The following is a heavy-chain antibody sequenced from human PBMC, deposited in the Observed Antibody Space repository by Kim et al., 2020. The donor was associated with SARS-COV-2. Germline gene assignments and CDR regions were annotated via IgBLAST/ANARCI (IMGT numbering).Heavy chain of an antibody. CDR3: ARGVVPAAIPYGMDV. Sequence: DSVTGRFTISRDNAKNSLDLQMNGLRAEDTAVYYCARGVVPAAIPYGMDVWGQGTTVTVSS. D-gene: IGHD2-2*01. V-gene: IGHV3-11*01. J-gene: IGHJ6*02.